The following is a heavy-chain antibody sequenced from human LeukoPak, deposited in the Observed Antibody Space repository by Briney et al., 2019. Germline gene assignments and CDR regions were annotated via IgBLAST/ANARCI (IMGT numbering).Heavy chain of an antibody. J-gene: IGHJ4*02. CDR1: GGSFSGYY. V-gene: IGHV4-34*01. CDR2: INHSGST. D-gene: IGHD1-26*01. Sequence: SETLSLTCAVYGGSFSGYYWSWIRQPPGKGLEWIGEINHSGSTNYNPSLKSRVTISVDTSKNQFSLKLSSVTAADTAVYYCARPIPGGYSGSYSGWGRGTLVTASS. CDR3: ARPIPGGYSGSYSG.